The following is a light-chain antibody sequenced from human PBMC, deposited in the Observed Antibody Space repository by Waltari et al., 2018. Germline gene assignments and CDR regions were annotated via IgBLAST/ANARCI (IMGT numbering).Light chain of an antibody. CDR1: LLTKKF. V-gene: IGLV3-10*01. Sequence: SYELTQPPSVSVSPGQTATITCSGDLLTKKFTYWFQQKSGQAPVMVIYEDTKRLSAIPEGCAGSSLGTTAALTITGAQVEDEADYYCYSTDIFRSERGVFGGGTKLLVL. J-gene: IGLJ2*01. CDR3: YSTDIFRSERGV. CDR2: EDT.